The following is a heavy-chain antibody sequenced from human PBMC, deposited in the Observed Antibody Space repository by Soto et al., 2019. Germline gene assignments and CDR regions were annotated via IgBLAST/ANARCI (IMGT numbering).Heavy chain of an antibody. CDR1: GYTFTSYY. CDR2: INPGGGGT. J-gene: IGHJ4*02. Sequence: QVQLVQSGAEVKKPGASVKVSCKASGYTFTSYYMHWVRQAPGQGLEWMGLINPGGGGTSYAQKLHGRVTMTRDTYTSTVYMELSSLRSEDTAVYYCARGVAVAYAPALLWGQGTLVTVSS. V-gene: IGHV1-46*01. D-gene: IGHD6-19*01. CDR3: ARGVAVAYAPALL.